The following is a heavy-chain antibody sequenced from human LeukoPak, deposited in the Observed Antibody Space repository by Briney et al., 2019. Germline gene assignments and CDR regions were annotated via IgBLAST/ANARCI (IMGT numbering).Heavy chain of an antibody. CDR1: GFTFSSYG. J-gene: IGHJ4*02. V-gene: IGHV3-30*03. D-gene: IGHD4-17*01. Sequence: GGSLRLSCVASGFTFSSYGMHWVRQAPGKGLERVAVISYDGSNKYYADSVKGRFTISRDNSKNTLYLQMNSLRAEDTAVYYCASTLRLYGDLDWGRGTLVTVSS. CDR3: ASTLRLYGDLD. CDR2: ISYDGSNK.